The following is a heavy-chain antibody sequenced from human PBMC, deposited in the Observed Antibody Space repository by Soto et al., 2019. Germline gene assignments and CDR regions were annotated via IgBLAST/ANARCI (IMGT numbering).Heavy chain of an antibody. D-gene: IGHD3-10*01. V-gene: IGHV1-8*01. CDR3: ASEHYGNAARFDP. CDR1: GYTFPSYD. CDR2: MNPNSGNT. Sequence: QVQLVQSGAEVKKPGASVKVSCKASGYTFPSYDINWVRQATGQGLEWMGWMNPNSGNTGYAQELQGRVTMTRNTSISTAYMELSSLRSAETAVYYCASEHYGNAARFDPWGQGTLVTVSS. J-gene: IGHJ5*02.